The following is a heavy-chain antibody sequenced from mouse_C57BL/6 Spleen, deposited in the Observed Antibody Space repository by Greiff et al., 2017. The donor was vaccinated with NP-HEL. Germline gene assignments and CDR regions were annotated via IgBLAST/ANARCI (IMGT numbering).Heavy chain of an antibody. CDR3: ARHTGGYCFDY. J-gene: IGHJ2*01. CDR1: GFTFSSYG. D-gene: IGHD2-3*01. CDR2: ISSGGSYT. Sequence: EVMLVESGGDLVKPGGSLKLSCAASGFTFSSYGMSWVRQTPDKRLEWVATISSGGSYTYYPDSVKGRFTISRDNAKNTLYLQMSSLKSEDTAMYYCARHTGGYCFDYWGQGTTLTVSS. V-gene: IGHV5-6*01.